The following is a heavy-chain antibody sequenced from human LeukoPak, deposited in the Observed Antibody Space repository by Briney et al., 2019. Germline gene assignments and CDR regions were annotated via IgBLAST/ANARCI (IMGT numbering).Heavy chain of an antibody. CDR1: GYTLTELS. J-gene: IGHJ4*02. V-gene: IGHV1-24*01. CDR2: FDPEDGET. D-gene: IGHD2-21*02. CDR3: ATGPAVVVTASAFDY. Sequence: ASVKVSCKVSGYTLTELSMHWVRQAPGKGLEWMGGFDPEDGETIYARKFQGRVTMTEDTSTDTAYMELSSLRSEDTAVYYCATGPAVVVTASAFDYWGQGTLVTVSS.